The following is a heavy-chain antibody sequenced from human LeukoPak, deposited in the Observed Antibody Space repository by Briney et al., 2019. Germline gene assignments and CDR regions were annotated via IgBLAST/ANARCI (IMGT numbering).Heavy chain of an antibody. J-gene: IGHJ4*02. V-gene: IGHV3-23*01. CDR1: GFSFSGYA. Sequence: GGSLRLSCAASGFSFSGYAMSWVRQAPGKGLEWVSSISGSGSHTYHADSVKGRSTISRDNSKNTLYLQMNSLRAEDTAVYYCAKDISGYYRPFDYWGQGTLVTVSS. CDR2: ISGSGSHT. D-gene: IGHD3-22*01. CDR3: AKDISGYYRPFDY.